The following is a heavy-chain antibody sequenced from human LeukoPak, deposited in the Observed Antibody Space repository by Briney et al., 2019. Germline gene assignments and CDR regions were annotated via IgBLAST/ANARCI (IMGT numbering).Heavy chain of an antibody. J-gene: IGHJ4*02. CDR2: ISGSGGST. V-gene: IGHV3-23*01. Sequence: GGSLRLSCAASGFTLSSYAMSWVRHAPGKGLEWVSAISGSGGSTYYADSVKGRFTISRDNSKNTLYLQMNSLRAEDTAVYYCAKGSITMVRGVTLPLGYWGQGTLVTVSS. D-gene: IGHD3-10*01. CDR3: AKGSITMVRGVTLPLGY. CDR1: GFTLSSYA.